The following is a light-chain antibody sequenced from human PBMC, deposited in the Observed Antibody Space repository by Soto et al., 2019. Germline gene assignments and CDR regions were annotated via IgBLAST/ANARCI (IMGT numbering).Light chain of an antibody. CDR2: EVS. V-gene: IGLV2-14*01. CDR3: SSYTSSSTPYV. J-gene: IGLJ1*01. Sequence: QSALTQPASVSGSPGQSITISCTGTSSDVGGYNYVSWYQQHPGKAPKLMIYEVSNRPSGVSNRFSGSKSGNTASLPISGLQAEDEADYFCSSYTSSSTPYVFGTGTKLTVL. CDR1: SSDVGGYNY.